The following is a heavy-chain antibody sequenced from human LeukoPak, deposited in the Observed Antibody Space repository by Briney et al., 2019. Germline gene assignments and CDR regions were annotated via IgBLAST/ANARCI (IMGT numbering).Heavy chain of an antibody. V-gene: IGHV5-10-1*01. J-gene: IGHJ6*04. D-gene: IGHD5-18*01. CDR3: ATVDTAMVTRDSYYYGMDV. Sequence: GESLKISCKGSGYSFTSYWISWVRQMPGKGLEWMGRIDPSDSYTNYSPSFQGHVTISADKSISTAYLQWGSLKASDTAMYYCATVDTAMVTRDSYYYGMDVWGKGTTGTVSS. CDR2: IDPSDSYT. CDR1: GYSFTSYW.